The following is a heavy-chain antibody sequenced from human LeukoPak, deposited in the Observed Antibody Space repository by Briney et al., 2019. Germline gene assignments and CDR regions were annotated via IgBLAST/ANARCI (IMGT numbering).Heavy chain of an antibody. J-gene: IGHJ4*02. V-gene: IGHV3-7*03. CDR1: GFTLRSYW. D-gene: IGHD3-9*01. CDR3: AGGTGFIIKD. Sequence: QPGGSLRLSCAASGFTLRSYWMTWVRQAPGKGLEWVANIKQDGSEIHYVDSVKGRFTISRDNSKNTLYLQMNNLRVEDTAMYYCAGGTGFIIKDWGQGTLVTVSS. CDR2: IKQDGSEI.